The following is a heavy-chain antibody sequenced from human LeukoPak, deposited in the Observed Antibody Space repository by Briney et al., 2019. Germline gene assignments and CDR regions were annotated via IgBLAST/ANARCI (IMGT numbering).Heavy chain of an antibody. D-gene: IGHD3-10*01. CDR3: TTVWMTMVRGPSYYFDY. J-gene: IGHJ4*02. CDR2: IRSKAYGGTT. V-gene: IGHV3-49*04. CDR1: GFTFGDYA. Sequence: GGSLRLSCTASGFTFGDYAMSWVRQAPGKGLEWVGFIRSKAYGGTTEYAASVKGRFAISRDDSKSIAYLQMNSLKTEDTAVYYCTTVWMTMVRGPSYYFDYWGQGTLVTVSS.